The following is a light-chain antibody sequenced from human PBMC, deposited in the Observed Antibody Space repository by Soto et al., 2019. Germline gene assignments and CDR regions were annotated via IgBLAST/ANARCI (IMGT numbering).Light chain of an antibody. CDR3: SSYTGNSYV. V-gene: IGLV2-8*01. CDR2: EVT. J-gene: IGLJ1*01. CDR1: SSGVGRYNF. Sequence: QSALTQPPSASGSPGQSVTISCTGSSSGVGRYNFVSWYQQHPGKAPKLIISEVTKRPSGVPDRFSGSRFGNTASLTVSGLQAEDEADYYCSSYTGNSYVFGTGTKLTVL.